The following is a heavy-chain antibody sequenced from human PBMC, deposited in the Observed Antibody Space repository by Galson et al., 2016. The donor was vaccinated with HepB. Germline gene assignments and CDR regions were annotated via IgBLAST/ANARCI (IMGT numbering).Heavy chain of an antibody. CDR2: IKQDGTEK. CDR3: AREGAGSMDV. D-gene: IGHD3-10*01. CDR1: GFTFSDYW. Sequence: SLRLSCAASGFTFSDYWLSWVRQAPGKGLEWVANIKQDGTEKSYVDSVKGRFTISRDNAKNSLFLQMISLRAEDTAVYYCAREGAGSMDVWGQGTTVTVS. J-gene: IGHJ6*02. V-gene: IGHV3-7*01.